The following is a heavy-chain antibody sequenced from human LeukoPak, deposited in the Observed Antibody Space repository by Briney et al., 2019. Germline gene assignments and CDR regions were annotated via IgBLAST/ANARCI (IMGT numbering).Heavy chain of an antibody. D-gene: IGHD4-17*01. CDR1: GFTFSSYW. CDR3: ARVLRNTVTTTGDDAFDI. CDR2: TSSSSSYI. V-gene: IGHV3-21*01. Sequence: GGSLRLSCAASGFTFSSYWMSWVRQAPGKGLEWVSSTSSSSSYIYYADSVKGRFTISRDNAKNSLYLQMNSLRAEDTAVYYCARVLRNTVTTTGDDAFDIWGQGTMVTVSS. J-gene: IGHJ3*02.